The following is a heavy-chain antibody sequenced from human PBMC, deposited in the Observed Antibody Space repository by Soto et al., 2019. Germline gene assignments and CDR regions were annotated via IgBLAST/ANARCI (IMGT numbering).Heavy chain of an antibody. Sequence: QVQLVESGGGGVQPGRSLRLSCAASGFTFSSYGMHWVRQAPGKGLDWVAVISYDGRNKYYADSVKGRFTISRDNSKNTLYLHMSSLRAEDTAVYYCVKDGSSGWPYYYGLDVWGQGTTVAVSS. D-gene: IGHD6-19*01. J-gene: IGHJ6*02. CDR2: ISYDGRNK. CDR3: VKDGSSGWPYYYGLDV. V-gene: IGHV3-30*18. CDR1: GFTFSSYG.